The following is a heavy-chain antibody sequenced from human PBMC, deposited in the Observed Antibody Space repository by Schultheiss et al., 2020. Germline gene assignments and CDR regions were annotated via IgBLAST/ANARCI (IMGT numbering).Heavy chain of an antibody. V-gene: IGHV4-4*02. CDR3: ARYCSSTTCYDIDY. CDR2: IYTSGST. J-gene: IGHJ4*02. CDR1: GGSISSSNW. D-gene: IGHD2-2*01. Sequence: SETLSLTCAVSGGSISSSNWWSWVRQPPGKGLEWIGRIYTSGSTYYNPSLKVRVTISVDTSKNQFSLKLSSVTAADTAVYYCARYCSSTTCYDIDYWGQGTLVTV.